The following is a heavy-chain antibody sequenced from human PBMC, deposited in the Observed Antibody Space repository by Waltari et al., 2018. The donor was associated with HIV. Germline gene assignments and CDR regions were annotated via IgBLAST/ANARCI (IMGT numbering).Heavy chain of an antibody. D-gene: IGHD1-1*01. V-gene: IGHV4-34*02. CDR1: GGSFSGSF. Sequence: VQLKQWGAGLLKPSETLSLTCAVYGGSFSGSFWSWIRKSPGEGLEWIGEMNYSGNTKYNPSLKSRVSMSVDTSLNQVSLKLSSVTAADTAVYYCASLHITTSGTEFDFWGQGTVVTVSS. J-gene: IGHJ4*02. CDR3: ASLHITTSGTEFDF. CDR2: MNYSGNT.